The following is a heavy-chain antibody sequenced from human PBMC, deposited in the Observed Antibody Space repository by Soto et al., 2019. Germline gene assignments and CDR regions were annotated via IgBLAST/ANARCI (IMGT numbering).Heavy chain of an antibody. CDR3: ARDRSDYYDSSGYYP. V-gene: IGHV1-69*13. CDR1: GGTFSSYA. CDR2: IIPIFGTA. Sequence: SVKVSCKASGGTFSSYAIGWVRQAPGQGLEWMGGIIPIFGTANYAQKFQGRVTITADESTSTAYMELSSLRSEDTAVYYCARDRSDYYDSSGYYPWGQGTLVTVSS. J-gene: IGHJ5*02. D-gene: IGHD3-22*01.